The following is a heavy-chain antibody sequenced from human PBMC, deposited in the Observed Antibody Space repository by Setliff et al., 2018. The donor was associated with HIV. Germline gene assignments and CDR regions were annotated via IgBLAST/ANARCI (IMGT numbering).Heavy chain of an antibody. Sequence: PSETLSLTCTVSGGSINTGHHYWSWIRHHPGKGLEWIAYIYYTGNTYFNPSLKSRITISIDTSKNQFSLKMSSVTAADTAVYYCARDRYAGEIDYWGQGTLVTVSS. CDR3: ARDRYAGEIDY. CDR2: IYYTGNT. J-gene: IGHJ4*02. D-gene: IGHD3-10*01. V-gene: IGHV4-31*03. CDR1: GGSINTGHHY.